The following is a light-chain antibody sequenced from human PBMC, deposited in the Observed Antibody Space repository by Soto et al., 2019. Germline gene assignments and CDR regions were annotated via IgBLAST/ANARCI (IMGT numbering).Light chain of an antibody. J-gene: IGKJ1*01. CDR1: QSVSSNY. Sequence: DIVFAQAPGPPSLSPGERATLSFRASQSVSSNYLAWYQQKPGQAPRLLIYGASTRATGVPDRFSGSGSGTDFTLTISRLEPEDFAVYHCQQYGSLSWTFGQGTKVDIK. CDR3: QQYGSLSWT. V-gene: IGKV3-20*01. CDR2: GAS.